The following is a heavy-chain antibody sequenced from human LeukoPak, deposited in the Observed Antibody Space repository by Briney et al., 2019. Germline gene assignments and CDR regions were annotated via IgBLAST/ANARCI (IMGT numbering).Heavy chain of an antibody. CDR2: ISGSGGST. J-gene: IGHJ4*02. CDR1: GFTFSSYA. D-gene: IGHD3-3*01. V-gene: IGHV3-23*01. Sequence: GGSLRLSCAASGFTFSSYAMSWVRQAPGKGLEWVSAISGSGGSTYYADSVKGRFTISRDNSKNTLYLQMNSLRAEDTAVYYCAELPNYDFWSGYLSFDYWGQGTLVTVSS. CDR3: AELPNYDFWSGYLSFDY.